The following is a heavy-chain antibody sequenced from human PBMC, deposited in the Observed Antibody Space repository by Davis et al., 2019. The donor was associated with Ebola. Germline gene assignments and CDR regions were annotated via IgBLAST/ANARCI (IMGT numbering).Heavy chain of an antibody. CDR1: GYTFTRYG. D-gene: IGHD3-10*01. Sequence: AASVKVSCKASGYTFTRYGISWERHAPGQGLEWMGWISAYNGNTNYAQNLQGRVTMTTDTSTSTAYMEVRSLRYDDTAVYYCARAVTMVLPSGWFDPWGQGTLVTVSS. CDR3: ARAVTMVLPSGWFDP. V-gene: IGHV1-18*01. CDR2: ISAYNGNT. J-gene: IGHJ5*02.